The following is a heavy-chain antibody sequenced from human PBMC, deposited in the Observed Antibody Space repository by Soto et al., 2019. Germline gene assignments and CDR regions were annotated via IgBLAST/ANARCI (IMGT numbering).Heavy chain of an antibody. Sequence: QVQLVQSGAEVKKPGASVKVSCKASGYTFTSYAMHWVRQAPGQRLEWMGWINAGNGNTKYSQKFQGRVTITRDTSASTAYVELSSLRSEGTAVYYWARADYCDSHNWLGPWGQGTLVTVSS. J-gene: IGHJ5*02. V-gene: IGHV1-3*01. CDR3: ARADYCDSHNWLGP. CDR2: INAGNGNT. D-gene: IGHD4-17*01. CDR1: GYTFTSYA.